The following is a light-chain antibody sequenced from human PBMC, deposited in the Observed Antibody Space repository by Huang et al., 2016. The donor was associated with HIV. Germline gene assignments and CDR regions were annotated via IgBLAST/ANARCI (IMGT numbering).Light chain of an antibody. CDR1: QAIAKS. V-gene: IGKV1-NL1*01. Sequence: DIQMTQSPSSLSASVRNRVTITCRASQAIAKSLAWYQQKPGKAPKLLLYAASRLESGVPSRFSGSGSGTDYTLTISSLQPEDFATYYCQQYHSTPYTFGQGTKLVIK. J-gene: IGKJ2*01. CDR2: AAS. CDR3: QQYHSTPYT.